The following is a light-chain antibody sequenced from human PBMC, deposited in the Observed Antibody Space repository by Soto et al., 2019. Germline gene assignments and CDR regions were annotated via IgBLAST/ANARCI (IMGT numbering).Light chain of an antibody. J-gene: IGKJ5*01. CDR3: QQRSNWPGT. CDR2: AAS. V-gene: IGKV3-11*01. Sequence: DIVMTQSPATLSESPGGRVTFSCRASQSVSSHVAWYQQRPGQAPRLLINAASFRATGIPDRISGSGSGTEFTLTISSLDPKDFAVYYCQQRSNWPGTFGQGTRLEI. CDR1: QSVSSH.